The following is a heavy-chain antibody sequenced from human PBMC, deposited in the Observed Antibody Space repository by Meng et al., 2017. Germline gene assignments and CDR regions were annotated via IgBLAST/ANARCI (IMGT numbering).Heavy chain of an antibody. CDR2: INWNGGST. V-gene: IGHV3-20*04. D-gene: IGHD2-2*01. Sequence: GGSLRLSCAASRFTFDDYGMSWVRQAPGKGLEWVSGINWNGGSTGYADSVKGRFTISRDNAKNSLYLQMNSLRAEDTALYYCARDRLAGYCSSTSCYGFDMWGQGTMVTVSS. J-gene: IGHJ3*02. CDR3: ARDRLAGYCSSTSCYGFDM. CDR1: RFTFDDYG.